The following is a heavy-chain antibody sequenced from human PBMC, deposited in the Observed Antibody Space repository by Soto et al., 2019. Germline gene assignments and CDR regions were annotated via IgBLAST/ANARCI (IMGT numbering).Heavy chain of an antibody. CDR2: ISGSGGST. V-gene: IGHV3-23*01. Sequence: EVQLLESGGGLVQPGGSLRLSCAASGFTFSSYAMSWVRQAPGKGLEWVSAISGSGGSTYYADSVRGRFTISRDNSKNTLYLQMNSLRAEDTALYYCAKDPCSGGRCYSSSFRYFQHWGQGTLVTVSS. D-gene: IGHD2-15*01. J-gene: IGHJ1*01. CDR1: GFTFSSYA. CDR3: AKDPCSGGRCYSSSFRYFQH.